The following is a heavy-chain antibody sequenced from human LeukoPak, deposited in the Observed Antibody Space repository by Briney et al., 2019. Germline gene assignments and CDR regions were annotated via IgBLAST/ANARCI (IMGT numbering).Heavy chain of an antibody. CDR2: INSDGSST. V-gene: IGHV3-74*01. Sequence: SGGSLRLSCAASGFTFSSYWMHWVRQAPGKGLVWVSPINSDGSSTSYADSVKGRFTISRDNAKNTLYLQMNSLRAEDTAVYYCARGNDAAYYYYYGMDDWGQGTTVTVSS. CDR1: GFTFSSYW. D-gene: IGHD1-1*01. CDR3: ARGNDAAYYYYYGMDD. J-gene: IGHJ6*02.